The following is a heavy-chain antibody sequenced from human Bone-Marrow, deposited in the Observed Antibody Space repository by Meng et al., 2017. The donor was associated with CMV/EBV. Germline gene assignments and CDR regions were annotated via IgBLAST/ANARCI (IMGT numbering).Heavy chain of an antibody. V-gene: IGHV6-1*01. Sequence: SQTLSLTCAISGDSVSSNSAAWNWIRQSPSRGLEWLGRTYYRSKWYNDYAVSVKSRITINPDTSKNQFSLQLNSVTPEDTAVYYCARARPYSSSWYSYNWFDPWGQGTLVTVSS. CDR2: TYYRSKWYN. CDR3: ARARPYSSSWYSYNWFDP. J-gene: IGHJ5*02. CDR1: GDSVSSNSAA. D-gene: IGHD6-13*01.